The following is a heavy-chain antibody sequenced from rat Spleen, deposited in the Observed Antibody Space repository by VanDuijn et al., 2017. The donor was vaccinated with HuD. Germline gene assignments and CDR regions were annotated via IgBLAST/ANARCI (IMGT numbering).Heavy chain of an antibody. D-gene: IGHD5-1*01. J-gene: IGHJ2*01. CDR3: ARHAAGSSYFDY. Sequence: EVNLLESGGGLVQPGGSMRLSCAASGFTFSNYDMAWVRQAPTKGLEWVASISTSGGSTYYRDSVKGRFTVSRDNAKSTLHLQMDSLRSEDTATYYCARHAAGSSYFDYWGQGVMVTVSS. CDR1: GFTFSNYD. V-gene: IGHV5S23*01. CDR2: ISTSGGST.